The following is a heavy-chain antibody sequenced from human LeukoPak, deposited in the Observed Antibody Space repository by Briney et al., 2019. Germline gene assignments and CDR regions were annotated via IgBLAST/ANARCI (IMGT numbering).Heavy chain of an antibody. J-gene: IGHJ4*02. CDR1: GFTLSNYW. Sequence: PGGSLSLCCAASGFTLSNYWISWVRQAPGKGLEWVANIKQDGSEKYYVDSVKGRFTISRDNAKNSVYLQMNSLRAEDTAVYYCARAIAAAESYWGQGTLVTVYS. CDR3: ARAIAAAESY. V-gene: IGHV3-7*01. D-gene: IGHD6-13*01. CDR2: IKQDGSEK.